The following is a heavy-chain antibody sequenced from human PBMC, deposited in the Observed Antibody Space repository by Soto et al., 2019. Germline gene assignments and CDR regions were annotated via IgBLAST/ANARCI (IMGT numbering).Heavy chain of an antibody. CDR3: ARDYYDSSGYYDY. CDR1: GGTFSSYA. Sequence: QVQLVQSGAEVKKPGSSVKVSCKASGGTFSSYAISWVRQAPGQGLEWVGGIIPIFGTANYAQKFQGRVTITADESTSTAYMELGSLRSEDTAVDYCARDYYDSSGYYDYWGQGTLVTVSS. D-gene: IGHD3-22*01. J-gene: IGHJ4*02. CDR2: IIPIFGTA. V-gene: IGHV1-69*01.